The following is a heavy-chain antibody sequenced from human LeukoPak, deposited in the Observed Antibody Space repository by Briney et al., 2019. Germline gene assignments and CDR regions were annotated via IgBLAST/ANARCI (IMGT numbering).Heavy chain of an antibody. Sequence: GGSLRLSCTASGFTFRSYSMNWVRQAPGKGVEWVSSISSNSTYRYYTDSVKGRFTISRDNAKNTLYLQMNSLRAEDTAVYYCARGSEWSSGVSDYWGQGTLVTVSS. CDR1: GFTFRSYS. CDR3: ARGSEWSSGVSDY. V-gene: IGHV3-21*06. D-gene: IGHD3-3*01. CDR2: ISSNSTYR. J-gene: IGHJ4*02.